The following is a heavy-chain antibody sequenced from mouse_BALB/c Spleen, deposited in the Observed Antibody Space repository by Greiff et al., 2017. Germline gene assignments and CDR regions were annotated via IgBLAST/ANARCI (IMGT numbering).Heavy chain of an antibody. J-gene: IGHJ4*01. D-gene: IGHD3-3*01. CDR2: ISDGGSYT. Sequence: EVHLVESGGGLVKPGGSLKLSCAASGFTFSDYYMYWVRQTPEKRLEWVATISDGGSYTYYPDSVKGRFTISRDNAKNNLYLQMSSLKSEDTAMYYCARDEDTYYAMDYWGQGTSVTVSS. CDR1: GFTFSDYY. V-gene: IGHV5-4*02. CDR3: ARDEDTYYAMDY.